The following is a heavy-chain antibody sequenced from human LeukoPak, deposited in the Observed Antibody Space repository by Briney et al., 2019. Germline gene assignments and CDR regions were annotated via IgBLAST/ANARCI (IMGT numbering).Heavy chain of an antibody. CDR3: AKDQSIGGFDY. Sequence: GGSLRLSCAASGFTFISYAMTWVRQAPGKGLEWVSTISGSAGSTYYADSVKGRFTISRDNSKNTLYLQMNSLRAEDAAVYYCAKDQSIGGFDYWGQGTLVTVSS. D-gene: IGHD6-6*01. CDR2: ISGSAGST. V-gene: IGHV3-23*01. J-gene: IGHJ4*02. CDR1: GFTFISYA.